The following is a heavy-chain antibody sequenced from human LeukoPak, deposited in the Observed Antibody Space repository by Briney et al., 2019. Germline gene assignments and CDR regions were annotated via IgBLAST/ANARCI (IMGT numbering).Heavy chain of an antibody. D-gene: IGHD1-7*01. CDR1: EFSVGSNY. CDR2: IYSGGST. V-gene: IGHV3-66*01. CDR3: ARDPNWNYVHLGSGKSGYFDY. Sequence: GGSLRLSCAASEFSVGSNYMTWVRQAPGKGLEWVSLIYSGGSTYYADSVKGRFTISRDNSKNTLYLQMNSLRAEDTAVYYCARDPNWNYVHLGSGKSGYFDYWGQGTLVTVSS. J-gene: IGHJ4*02.